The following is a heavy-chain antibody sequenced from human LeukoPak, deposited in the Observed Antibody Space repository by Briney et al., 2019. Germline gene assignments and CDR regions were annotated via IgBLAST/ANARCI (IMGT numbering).Heavy chain of an antibody. V-gene: IGHV4-59*01. CDR3: AVGEGRYCSSTSCRPDY. Sequence: PSETLSPTCTVSGGSISSYYWSWIRQPPGKGLEWIGYIYYSGSTNYNPSLKSRVTISVDTSKNQFSLKLSSVTAADTAVYYCAVGEGRYCSSTSCRPDYWGQGTLVTVSS. CDR1: GGSISSYY. CDR2: IYYSGST. J-gene: IGHJ4*02. D-gene: IGHD2-2*01.